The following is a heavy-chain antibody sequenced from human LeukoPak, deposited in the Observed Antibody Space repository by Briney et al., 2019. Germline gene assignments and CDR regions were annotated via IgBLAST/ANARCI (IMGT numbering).Heavy chain of an antibody. V-gene: IGHV3-21*01. CDR3: AKAGYSSSWFSFDI. Sequence: PGGSLRLSCAASGFTFSSYSMNWVRQAPGKGLEWVSSISSSSSDIFYADSAKGRFTISRDNAKNSLYLQMNSLRAEDTAVYYCAKAGYSSSWFSFDIWGQGTMVTVSS. D-gene: IGHD6-13*01. CDR1: GFTFSSYS. J-gene: IGHJ3*02. CDR2: ISSSSSDI.